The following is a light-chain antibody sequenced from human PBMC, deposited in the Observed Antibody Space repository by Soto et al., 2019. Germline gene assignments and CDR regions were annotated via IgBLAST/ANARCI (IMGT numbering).Light chain of an antibody. CDR3: SSFTYSGTLVV. J-gene: IGLJ2*01. V-gene: IGLV2-14*01. CDR2: EIS. CDR1: SNDVGGFHY. Sequence: QSVLTQPASVSGSPGQSITISCTGTSNDVGGFHYVSWYQLHPGKAPNLIIYEISHRPSGVSNRFSGSKSGNTASLTISGLQAEDEADYYCSSFTYSGTLVVFGGGTKLTVL.